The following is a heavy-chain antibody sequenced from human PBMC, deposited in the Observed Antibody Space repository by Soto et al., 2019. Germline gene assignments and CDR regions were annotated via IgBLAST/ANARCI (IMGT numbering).Heavy chain of an antibody. Sequence: GGSLCLSCAASGFTFSSYAMSWVRQAPGKGLEWVSAISGIGGSTYYADSVKGRFTISRDNSKNTLYLQMNSLRAEDTAVYYCAKDLYCSSTSCYYYYYYYGMDVWGQGTTVTVSS. D-gene: IGHD2-2*01. J-gene: IGHJ6*02. CDR1: GFTFSSYA. CDR3: AKDLYCSSTSCYYYYYYYGMDV. CDR2: ISGIGGST. V-gene: IGHV3-23*01.